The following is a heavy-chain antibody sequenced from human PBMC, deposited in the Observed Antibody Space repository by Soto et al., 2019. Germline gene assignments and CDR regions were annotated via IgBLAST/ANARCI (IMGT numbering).Heavy chain of an antibody. Sequence: SETLSLTCTVSGGSISSYYGSWIRQPPGKGLEWIGYIYYSGSTNYNPSLKSRVTISVDTSKNQFSLKLSSVTAADTAVYYCARDGGKAYYDILTGRSGYYYYMDVWGKGTTVTVSS. J-gene: IGHJ6*03. CDR3: ARDGGKAYYDILTGRSGYYYYMDV. CDR2: IYYSGST. V-gene: IGHV4-59*01. D-gene: IGHD3-9*01. CDR1: GGSISSYY.